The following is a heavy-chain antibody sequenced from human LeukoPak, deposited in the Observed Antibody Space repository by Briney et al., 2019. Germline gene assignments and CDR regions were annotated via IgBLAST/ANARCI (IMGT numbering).Heavy chain of an antibody. V-gene: IGHV3-11*03. CDR3: AGTYYDFWSGYPPSFDY. J-gene: IGHJ4*02. Sequence: GGSLRLSCAASGFTFSDYYMSWIRQAPGKGLEWVSYISSSSSYTNYADSVKGRFTISRDNAKNSLYLQMNSLRAEDTAVYYCAGTYYDFWSGYPPSFDYWGQGTLVTVSS. D-gene: IGHD3-3*01. CDR2: ISSSSSYT. CDR1: GFTFSDYY.